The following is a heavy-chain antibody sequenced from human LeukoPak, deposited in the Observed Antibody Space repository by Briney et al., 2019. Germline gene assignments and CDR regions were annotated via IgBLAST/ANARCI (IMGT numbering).Heavy chain of an antibody. Sequence: GESLKISFEVSGYSFTSNWITWVRQMPGKGLEWMGSIDPSDSYTNYSPSLQGHVTISADKSISTAYLQWSSLKASDTAIYYCASQSTNWYDYWGQGTLVTVSS. CDR1: GYSFTSNW. D-gene: IGHD7-27*01. CDR2: IDPSDSYT. CDR3: ASQSTNWYDY. V-gene: IGHV5-10-1*01. J-gene: IGHJ4*02.